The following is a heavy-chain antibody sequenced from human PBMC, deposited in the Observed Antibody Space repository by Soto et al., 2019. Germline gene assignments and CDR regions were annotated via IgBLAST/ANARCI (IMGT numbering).Heavy chain of an antibody. V-gene: IGHV2-5*02. Sequence: QITLKESGPTLVKPTQTLTLTCTFSGFSLTTRGVGVGWIRQPPGQALEWLALIFWDDDKHYSPSLKTRLTITKDTSKNQVVLTVTNMDPVDTATYFCAHRRVTTDFDYWGQGTLVTVSS. CDR1: GFSLTTRGVG. CDR3: AHRRVTTDFDY. CDR2: IFWDDDK. D-gene: IGHD4-17*01. J-gene: IGHJ4*02.